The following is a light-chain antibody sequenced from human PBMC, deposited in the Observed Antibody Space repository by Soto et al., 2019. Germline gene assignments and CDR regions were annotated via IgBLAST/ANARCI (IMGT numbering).Light chain of an antibody. CDR1: SSDVGGYNY. J-gene: IGLJ1*01. Sequence: QSVLTQPPSASGSPGQSVTISCTGTSSDVGGYNYVSWYQQHPGKAPKLMIYEVSKRHSGVPDRFSGSKSGNTASLTVSGLRAEDGAVYYCSSYAGRKIFGGVLGMGPKVTAL. V-gene: IGLV2-8*01. CDR2: EVS. CDR3: SSYAGRKIFGGV.